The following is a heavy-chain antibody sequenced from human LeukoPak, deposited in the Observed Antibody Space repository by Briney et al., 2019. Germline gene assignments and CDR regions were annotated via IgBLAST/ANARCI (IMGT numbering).Heavy chain of an antibody. Sequence: GESLQISCKGSGYSFTSYWTGWVRQMPGKGLEWMGIIYPGDSDTRYSPSFQGQVTISADKSISTAYLQWSSLKASDTAMYYCARVAGLRKDIVVVPAAPGWFDPWGQGTLVTVSS. CDR1: GYSFTSYW. D-gene: IGHD2-2*01. CDR2: IYPGDSDT. J-gene: IGHJ5*02. CDR3: ARVAGLRKDIVVVPAAPGWFDP. V-gene: IGHV5-51*01.